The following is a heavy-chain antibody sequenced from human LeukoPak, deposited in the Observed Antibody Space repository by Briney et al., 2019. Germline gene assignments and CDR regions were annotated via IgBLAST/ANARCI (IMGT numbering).Heavy chain of an antibody. V-gene: IGHV3-30-3*01. CDR1: GFTFSSYA. Sequence: PGGSLRLSCAASGFTFSSYAMHWVRQAPGKGLEWVAVISYDGSNKYYADSVKGRFTISRDNSKNTLYLQMNSLRAEDTAVYYCARDPNHYYDSSGYSDYWGQGTLVTVSS. CDR3: ARDPNHYYDSSGYSDY. CDR2: ISYDGSNK. J-gene: IGHJ4*02. D-gene: IGHD3-22*01.